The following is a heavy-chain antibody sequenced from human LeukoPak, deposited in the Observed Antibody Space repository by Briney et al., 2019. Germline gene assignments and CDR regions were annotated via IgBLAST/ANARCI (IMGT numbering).Heavy chain of an antibody. CDR2: IYYSGNT. CDR1: GVSISSSNSY. V-gene: IGHV4-39*01. D-gene: IGHD3/OR15-3a*01. CDR3: ARQTGSGLFILP. J-gene: IGHJ4*02. Sequence: SETLSLTCTVSGVSISSSNSYWGWIRQPPGKGLEWIGSIYYSGNTYYNASLKSQVSISIDRSKNQFSLRLTSVTAADTAVYYCARQTGSGLFILPGGQGTLVTVSS.